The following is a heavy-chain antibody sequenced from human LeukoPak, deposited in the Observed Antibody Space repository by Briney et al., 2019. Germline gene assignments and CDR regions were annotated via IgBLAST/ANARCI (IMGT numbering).Heavy chain of an antibody. J-gene: IGHJ5*02. CDR3: ARVRIAQWLVPGGASDP. D-gene: IGHD6-19*01. V-gene: IGHV1-18*01. Sequence: ASVKVSCKASGYTFTSYSISWVRQAPGQGLEWMGWISAYNGNTNYAQKLQGRVTMTTDTSTSTAYMELRSLRSDDTAVYYCARVRIAQWLVPGGASDPWGQGTLVTVSS. CDR2: ISAYNGNT. CDR1: GYTFTSYS.